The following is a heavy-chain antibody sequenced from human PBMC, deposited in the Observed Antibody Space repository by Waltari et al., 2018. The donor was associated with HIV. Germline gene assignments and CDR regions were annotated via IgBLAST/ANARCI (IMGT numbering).Heavy chain of an antibody. D-gene: IGHD3-10*01. J-gene: IGHJ4*02. CDR1: GYSLPTIR. CDR2: IYPDDSDT. V-gene: IGHV5-51*01. CDR3: VTSAYGANSWIDY. Sequence: DVQLVQSGAEIKKPGESLKISCKGSGYSLPTIRIGWVRQMPGKGLDWMAIIYPDDSDTRYNPSFRGQVTISVDRSISTAHLSWRRLKTSDTGIYYCVTSAYGANSWIDYWGQGTPVTVSS.